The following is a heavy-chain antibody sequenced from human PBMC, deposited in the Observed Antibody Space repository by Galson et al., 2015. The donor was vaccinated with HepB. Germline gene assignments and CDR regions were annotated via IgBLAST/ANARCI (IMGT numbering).Heavy chain of an antibody. V-gene: IGHV3-30*02. CDR3: AKDTEGDYGIFDY. J-gene: IGHJ4*02. CDR2: IRYDGSNK. CDR1: GFTFSSYG. Sequence: SLRLSCAASGFTFSSYGMHWVRQAPGKGLEWVAFIRYDGSNKYYADSVKGRFTISRDNSKSTLYLQMNSLRAEDTAVYYCAKDTEGDYGIFDYWGQGTLVTVSS. D-gene: IGHD4-17*01.